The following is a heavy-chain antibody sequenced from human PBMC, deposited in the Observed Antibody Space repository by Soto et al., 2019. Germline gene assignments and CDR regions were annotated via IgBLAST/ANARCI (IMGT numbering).Heavy chain of an antibody. CDR3: TTADPEWSVWFGDSFDY. Sequence: EVQLVESGGGLVKPGGSLRLSCAASGFTFSNAWMSWVRQAPGKGLEWVGRIKSKTDGGTTDYAAPVKGRFTISRDDSKNTLYLQMNSLKTEDTAVYYCTTADPEWSVWFGDSFDYWGQGTLVTVSS. V-gene: IGHV3-15*01. D-gene: IGHD3-10*01. J-gene: IGHJ4*02. CDR2: IKSKTDGGTT. CDR1: GFTFSNAW.